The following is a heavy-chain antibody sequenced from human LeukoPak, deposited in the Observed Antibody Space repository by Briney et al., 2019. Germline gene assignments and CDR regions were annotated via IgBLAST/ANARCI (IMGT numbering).Heavy chain of an antibody. V-gene: IGHV4-59*12. CDR1: GGSISGYY. CDR2: IYHSGPT. CDR3: ARDYCTTTSCAYSDS. D-gene: IGHD2-2*01. J-gene: IGHJ4*02. Sequence: SETLSLTCTVSGGSISGYYWSWIRQPPGKGLEWIGYIYHSGPTYYNPSLKSRVTISVDRHENQFSLRLSSVTAADTAVYYCARDYCTTTSCAYSDSWGQGTLVIVSS.